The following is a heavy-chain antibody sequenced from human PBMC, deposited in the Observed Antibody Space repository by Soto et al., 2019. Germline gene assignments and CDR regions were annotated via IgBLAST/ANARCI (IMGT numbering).Heavy chain of an antibody. J-gene: IGHJ6*03. Sequence: PGGSLRLSCAASGFTFSSYWMSWVRQAPGKGLEWVANIKQDGSEKYYVDSVKGRFTISRDNAKNSLYLQMNSLRAEDTAVYYCTRDHNVGDRAVLGYYYYMDVWGKGTTVTVSS. CDR2: IKQDGSEK. D-gene: IGHD2-8*01. V-gene: IGHV3-7*01. CDR3: TRDHNVGDRAVLGYYYYMDV. CDR1: GFTFSSYW.